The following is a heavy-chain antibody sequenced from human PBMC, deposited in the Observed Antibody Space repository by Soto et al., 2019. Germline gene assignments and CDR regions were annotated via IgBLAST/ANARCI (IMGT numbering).Heavy chain of an antibody. CDR3: ARGGDEYFFDL. J-gene: IGHJ4*02. D-gene: IGHD3-10*01. V-gene: IGHV4-31*03. Sequence: SETLSLTCTVSGAPINSAVYYWGWIRHLPGNGLEWIGYIYYIGSTFYNPSLKSRVFISLDTSKNHFSLKLNSMTAADTAMYFCARGGDEYFFDLWGQGTMVTV. CDR1: GAPINSAVYY. CDR2: IYYIGST.